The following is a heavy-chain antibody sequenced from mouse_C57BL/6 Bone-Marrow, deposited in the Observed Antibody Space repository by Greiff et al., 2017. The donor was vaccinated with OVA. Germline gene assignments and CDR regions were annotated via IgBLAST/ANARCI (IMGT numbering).Heavy chain of an antibody. CDR3: ARWGGSRWYFDV. V-gene: IGHV1-52*01. Sequence: QVQLQQPGAELVRPGSSVKLSCKASGYTFTSYWMHWVKQRPIQGLEWIGNIDPSDSETHYNQKFKDKATLTVDKSSSTAYMQLSSLTSEDSAVYYCARWGGSRWYFDVWGTGTTVTVSS. J-gene: IGHJ1*03. CDR2: IDPSDSET. D-gene: IGHD1-1*01. CDR1: GYTFTSYW.